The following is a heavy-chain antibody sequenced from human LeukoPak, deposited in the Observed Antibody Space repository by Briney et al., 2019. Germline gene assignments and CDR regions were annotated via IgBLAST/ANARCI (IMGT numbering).Heavy chain of an antibody. CDR1: GFTFSSYG. J-gene: IGHJ4*02. V-gene: IGHV3-33*01. D-gene: IGHD1-14*01. Sequence: PGGSLRLSCAASGFTFSSYGMHWVRQAPGKGLEWVAVIWYDGSNKYYADSVKGRFTISRDNSKNTLYLQMNSLRAEDTAVYYCARVSAGTYHGYWGQGTLVTVSS. CDR2: IWYDGSNK. CDR3: ARVSAGTYHGY.